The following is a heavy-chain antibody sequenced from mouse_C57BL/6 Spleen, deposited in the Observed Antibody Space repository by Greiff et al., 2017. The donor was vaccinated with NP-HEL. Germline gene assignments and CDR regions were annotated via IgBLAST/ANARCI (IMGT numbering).Heavy chain of an antibody. V-gene: IGHV1-50*01. CDR2: IDPSDSYT. Sequence: QVQLQQPGAELVKPGASVKLSCKASGYTFTSYWMQWVKQRPGQGLEWIGEIDPSDSYTNYNQKFKGKATLTVDTSSSTAYMQLSSLTSEDAAVYYCARTYYGSYFDDWGKGTTLTVSS. CDR1: GYTFTSYW. J-gene: IGHJ2*01. D-gene: IGHD1-1*01. CDR3: ARTYYGSYFDD.